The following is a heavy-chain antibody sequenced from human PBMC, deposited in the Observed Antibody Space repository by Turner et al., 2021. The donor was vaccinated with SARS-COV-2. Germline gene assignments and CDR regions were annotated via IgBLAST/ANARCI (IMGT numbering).Heavy chain of an antibody. CDR3: AKIPAQYNAYDFSYFEY. CDR2: IDASAEST. Sequence: EVLLLESGGTLAQPGGSLRLSCSASGFPLSNTAVSWVRQNPGRGLEWVATIDASAESTYADSVSGRFRISRDNYKNTVYLQMSSLTAEDSAVYFCAKIPAQYNAYDFSYFEYWGRGTRVTVSS. V-gene: IGHV3-23*01. J-gene: IGHJ4*02. CDR1: GFPLSNTA. D-gene: IGHD5-12*01.